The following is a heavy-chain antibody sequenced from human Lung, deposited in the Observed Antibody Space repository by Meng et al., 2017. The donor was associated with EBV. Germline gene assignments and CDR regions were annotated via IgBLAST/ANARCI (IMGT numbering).Heavy chain of an antibody. D-gene: IGHD6-13*01. J-gene: IGHJ5*02. CDR1: GGSIRSGGYD. V-gene: IGHV4-31*03. CDR2: IYYSGNT. CDR3: ARATVVVPSGIYWFDP. Sequence: QLEQQWSGPGVVKPLTTLVRTSTAAGGSIRSGGYDWSWIRQHQGKGLEWIGYIYYSGNTYYNPSLKSRVTISRDTSKNQFSLKLSSVTAADTAVYFCARATVVVPSGIYWFDPWGQGTLVTVSS.